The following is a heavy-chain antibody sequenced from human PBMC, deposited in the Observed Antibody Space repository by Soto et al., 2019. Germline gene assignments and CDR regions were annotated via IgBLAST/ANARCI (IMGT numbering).Heavy chain of an antibody. CDR3: AKAGIGRASCYTDVDY. V-gene: IGHV3-23*01. CDR1: GFTFNNNA. J-gene: IGHJ4*02. Sequence: EVQLLESGGGLVQPGGCLRLSCAASGFTFNNNAMNWFRQTPGKGLEWVSVISGSDNSTYYADSVKGRFTTSRDNSKNILYLQSNSLRAEDSAVYYCAKAGIGRASCYTDVDYWGRGTLVTVS. CDR2: ISGSDNST. D-gene: IGHD2-15*01.